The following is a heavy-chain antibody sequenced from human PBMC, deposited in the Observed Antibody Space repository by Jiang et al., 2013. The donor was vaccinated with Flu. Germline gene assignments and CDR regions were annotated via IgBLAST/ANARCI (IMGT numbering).Heavy chain of an antibody. D-gene: IGHD3-16*02. CDR3: ARDRRNMITFGGVIGGEGY. J-gene: IGHJ4*02. V-gene: IGHV1-18*01. CDR1: GYTFTSYG. Sequence: SGAEVKKPGASVKVSCKASGYTFTSYGISWVRQAPGQGLEWMGWISAYNGNTNYAQKLQGRVTMTTDTSTSTAYMELRSLRSDDTAVYYCARDRRNMITFGGVIGGEGYWGQGTLVTVSS. CDR2: ISAYNGNT.